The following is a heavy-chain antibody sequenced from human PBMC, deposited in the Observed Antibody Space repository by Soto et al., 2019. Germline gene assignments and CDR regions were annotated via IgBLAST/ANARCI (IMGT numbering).Heavy chain of an antibody. CDR3: AKDAPPKQQLDGEIDY. D-gene: IGHD6-13*01. Sequence: GGSLILSCAASGFTFSNYCMHWVRQAPGKGLEWVAVISYDGSNKYYADSVKGRFTISRDNSKNTLYLQMNSLRPEDTAVYYCAKDAPPKQQLDGEIDYWGQGTLVTVSS. J-gene: IGHJ4*02. CDR2: ISYDGSNK. CDR1: GFTFSNYC. V-gene: IGHV3-30*18.